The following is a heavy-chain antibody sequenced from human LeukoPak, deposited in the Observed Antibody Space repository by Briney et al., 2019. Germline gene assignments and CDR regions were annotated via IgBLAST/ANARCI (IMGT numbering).Heavy chain of an antibody. CDR1: GYTFTSYY. CDR3: ARGPTNRGFLEWLSKYYYYYYMDV. Sequence: ASVKVSCKASGYTFTSYYMHWVRQAPGQGLEWMGIINPSGGNTGYAQKFQGRVTITRNTSISTAYMELSSLRSEDTAVYYCARGPTNRGFLEWLSKYYYYYYMDVWGKGTTVTVSS. CDR2: INPSGGNT. J-gene: IGHJ6*03. D-gene: IGHD3-3*01. V-gene: IGHV1-46*01.